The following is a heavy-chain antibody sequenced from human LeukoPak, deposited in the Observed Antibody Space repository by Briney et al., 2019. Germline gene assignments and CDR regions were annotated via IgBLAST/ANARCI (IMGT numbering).Heavy chain of an antibody. V-gene: IGHV4-34*01. D-gene: IGHD2-2*01. CDR1: GGSFNGYY. CDR2: INHSGST. CDR3: ARGPTGYCSSTSCAKFDY. Sequence: PSETLSLTCAVYGGSFNGYYWSWIRQPPGKGLEWIGEINHSGSTNYNPSLKSRVTISVDTSKNQFSLKLSSVTAADTAVYYCARGPTGYCSSTSCAKFDYWGQGTLVTVSS. J-gene: IGHJ4*02.